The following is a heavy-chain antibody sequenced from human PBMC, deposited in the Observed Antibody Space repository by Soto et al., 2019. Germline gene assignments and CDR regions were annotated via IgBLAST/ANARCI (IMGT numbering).Heavy chain of an antibody. D-gene: IGHD1-26*01. V-gene: IGHV1-69*13. J-gene: IGHJ6*02. CDR2: IIPIFGTA. CDR1: GGTFSSYA. Sequence: GASVKVSCKASGGTFSSYAISWVRQAPGQGLEWMGGIIPIFGTANYAQKFQGRVTITADESTSTAYMELSSLRSEDTAVYYCARGDYYYYGMDVWGQGNTVTVSS. CDR3: ARGDYYYYGMDV.